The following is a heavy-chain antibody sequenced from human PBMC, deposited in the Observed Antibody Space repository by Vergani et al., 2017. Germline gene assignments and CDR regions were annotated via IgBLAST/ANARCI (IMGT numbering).Heavy chain of an antibody. CDR1: GFTFSSYA. CDR2: ISSNGGST. V-gene: IGHV3-64*04. CDR3: ARSTYYYYDSSGSSTDDQLRLMHFDL. Sequence: VQLVESGGGLVQPGGSLRLSCSASGFTFSSYAMHWVRQAPGKGLEYVSAISSNGGSTYYADSVKGRFTISRHNSKNTLYLQMNSLRAEDTAVYYCARSTYYYYDSSGSSTDDQLRLMHFDLWGRGTLVTVSS. D-gene: IGHD3-22*01. J-gene: IGHJ2*01.